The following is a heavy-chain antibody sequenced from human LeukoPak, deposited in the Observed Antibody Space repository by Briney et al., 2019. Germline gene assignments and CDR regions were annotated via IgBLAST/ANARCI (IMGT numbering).Heavy chain of an antibody. CDR1: GFTFSSYS. D-gene: IGHD2-21*01. CDR3: ARGAIVASGYFDY. Sequence: GGSLRLSCAASGFTFSSYSMNWVRQAPGKGLEWVSSISTGSSYIYYEDSVRGRFTISRANDKNSLYLQMNRLRAEDTAVYYCARGAIVASGYFDYWGQGTLVTVSS. V-gene: IGHV3-21*01. CDR2: ISTGSSYI. J-gene: IGHJ4*02.